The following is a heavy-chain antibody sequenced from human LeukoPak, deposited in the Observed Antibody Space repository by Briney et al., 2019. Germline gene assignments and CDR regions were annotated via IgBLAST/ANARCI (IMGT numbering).Heavy chain of an antibody. CDR1: GFTFSNAW. CDR2: IKSKTDGGTT. V-gene: IGHV3-15*01. Sequence: GGSLRLSCAASGFTFSNAWMSWVRQAPGKGLEWVGRIKSKTDGGTTDYAAPVKGRFTISRDDSKNTLYLQMNSLKTEDTAEYYCTTEVRGRAFDYWGQGTLVTVSS. CDR3: TTEVRGRAFDY. D-gene: IGHD1-1*01. J-gene: IGHJ4*02.